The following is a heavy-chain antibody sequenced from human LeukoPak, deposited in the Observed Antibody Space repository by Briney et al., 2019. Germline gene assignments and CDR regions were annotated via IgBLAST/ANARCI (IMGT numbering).Heavy chain of an antibody. CDR2: TVSEIDGGTT. CDR1: GFTFNYAW. Sequence: GGSLRLSCAASGFTFNYAWMSWVRQVPGKGLEWVGQTVSEIDGGTTDYAAPVKGRYTISRDDSKSTLYLQMNSLKIEDTAVYYCTTDEDWNYARKDVWGQGATVIVSS. J-gene: IGHJ6*02. D-gene: IGHD1-7*01. CDR3: TTDEDWNYARKDV. V-gene: IGHV3-15*04.